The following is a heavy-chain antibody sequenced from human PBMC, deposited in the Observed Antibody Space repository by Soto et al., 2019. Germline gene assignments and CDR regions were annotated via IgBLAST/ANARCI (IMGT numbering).Heavy chain of an antibody. D-gene: IGHD4-17*01. Sequence: GSLRLSCEASGFTVSSNYMTWVRQAPGRELEGVSGITASGGRTYYADSVKGRFTISRDNSKSTLYLQMNSLRAEDTAVYYCAKDTRYGDYVRWFDSWGQGTLVTVSS. CDR2: ITASGGRT. CDR3: AKDTRYGDYVRWFDS. V-gene: IGHV3-23*01. J-gene: IGHJ5*01. CDR1: GFTVSSNY.